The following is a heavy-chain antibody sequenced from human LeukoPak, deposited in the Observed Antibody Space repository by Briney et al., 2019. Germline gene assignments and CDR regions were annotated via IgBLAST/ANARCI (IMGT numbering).Heavy chain of an antibody. V-gene: IGHV3-53*01. CDR2: IYSAGAT. D-gene: IGHD1-26*01. Sequence: GGSLRLSCAASGFTVSDNYMTWVRQAPGKGLEWVSSIYSAGATHCAESVKGRFTISRDNSKNTLYLQMNSLRAEDMAVYYCARIEWERLGRAFGIWGQGTMVTVSS. CDR1: GFTVSDNY. J-gene: IGHJ3*02. CDR3: ARIEWERLGRAFGI.